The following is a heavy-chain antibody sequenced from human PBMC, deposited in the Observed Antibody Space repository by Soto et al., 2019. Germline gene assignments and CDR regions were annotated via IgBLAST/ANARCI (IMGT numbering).Heavy chain of an antibody. V-gene: IGHV3-49*03. Sequence: SLRLSCTASGFTFGDYAMSWFRQAPGKGLEWVGFIRSKAYGGTTEYAASVKGRFTISRDDSKSIAYLQMNSLKTEDTAVYYCTRASYYDFWSGYSSWYYGMDVLGQRTTVTVSS. J-gene: IGHJ6*02. D-gene: IGHD3-3*01. CDR3: TRASYYDFWSGYSSWYYGMDV. CDR1: GFTFGDYA. CDR2: IRSKAYGGTT.